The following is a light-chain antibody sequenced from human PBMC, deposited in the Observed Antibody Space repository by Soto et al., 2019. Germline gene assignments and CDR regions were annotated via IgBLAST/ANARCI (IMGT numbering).Light chain of an antibody. CDR3: SAYSSGATHGV. Sequence: QSALTQPASVSGSPGQSITISCTGTSSDIGGLYNYVSWYQQHPGKAPKLLIYDVNDRPSGVSDRFSGSKSGNTASLTISGLQAEDEADYFCSAYSSGATHGVFGGGTKLTVL. CDR2: DVN. J-gene: IGLJ2*01. CDR1: SSDIGGLYNY. V-gene: IGLV2-14*03.